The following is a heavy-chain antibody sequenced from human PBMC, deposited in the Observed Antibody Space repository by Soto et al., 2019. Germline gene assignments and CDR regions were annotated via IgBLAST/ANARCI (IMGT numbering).Heavy chain of an antibody. CDR3: AAVGIQGYYYYGMDV. J-gene: IGHJ6*02. V-gene: IGHV1-58*01. Sequence: SVKVSCKASGFTSTSSAVQWVRQARGQRLEWKGWIVVGSGNTNYAQKFQERVTITRDMSTSTAYMELSSLRSEDTAVYYCAAVGIQGYYYYGMDVWGQGTTVTVSS. CDR2: IVVGSGNT. D-gene: IGHD5-18*01. CDR1: GFTSTSSA.